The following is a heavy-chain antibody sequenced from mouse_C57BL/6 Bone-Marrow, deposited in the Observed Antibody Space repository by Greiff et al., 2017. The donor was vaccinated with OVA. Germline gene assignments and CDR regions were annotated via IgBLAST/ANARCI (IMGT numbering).Heavy chain of an antibody. CDR1: GYTFTDYN. Sequence: VQLQQSGPELVKPGASVKVPCKASGYTFTDYNMDWVKQSHGKSLEWIGDINPNNGGTIYNQKFKGKATLTVDKSSSTAYMELRSLTSEDTAVYYCARSPYYYGSQGYAMDYWGQGTSVTVSS. CDR3: ARSPYYYGSQGYAMDY. J-gene: IGHJ4*01. CDR2: INPNNGGT. D-gene: IGHD1-1*01. V-gene: IGHV1-18*01.